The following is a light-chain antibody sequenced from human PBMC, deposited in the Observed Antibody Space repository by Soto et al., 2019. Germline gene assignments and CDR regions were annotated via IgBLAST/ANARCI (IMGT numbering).Light chain of an antibody. CDR1: HGVSAY. J-gene: IGKJ2*01. Sequence: DIQMTQSPSSLSASVGDRVTITCRASHGVSAYLLWYQQRQGRAPRLLIYSASSLLSGVPSRFSGSGSGTNFTLTISRLQPEDFATYYCQQSYRTPHTFGQGTTRETK. CDR2: SAS. V-gene: IGKV1-39*01. CDR3: QQSYRTPHT.